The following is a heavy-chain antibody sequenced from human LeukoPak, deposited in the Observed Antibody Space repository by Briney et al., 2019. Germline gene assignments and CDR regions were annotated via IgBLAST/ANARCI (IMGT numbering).Heavy chain of an antibody. CDR3: ARIRVPNSGWLVDY. CDR1: GFSLSTSGGG. CDR2: LDWDDDK. J-gene: IGHJ4*02. D-gene: IGHD6-19*01. V-gene: IGHV2-70*01. Sequence: SGPALLKPTQTLTLTCTFSGFSLSTSGGGVSWIRQPPGKALEWLPLLDWDDDKSSPTSLKTRLTISQPTSKNQVVLTMTHMDPVDTATYSCARIRVPNSGWLVDYWGQGTLVTVSS.